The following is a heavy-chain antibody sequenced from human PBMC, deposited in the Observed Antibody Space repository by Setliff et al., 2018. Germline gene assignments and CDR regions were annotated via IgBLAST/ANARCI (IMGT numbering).Heavy chain of an antibody. CDR3: ARELYYYGSGSWTFDP. Sequence: SETLFLTCTVSGGSISSGGYYWSWIRQHPGKGLEWIGYIYYSGSTYYNPSLKSRVTISVDTSKNLFSLKLSSVTAADTAVYYCARELYYYGSGSWTFDPWGQGTLVTVSS. V-gene: IGHV4-31*03. D-gene: IGHD3-10*01. J-gene: IGHJ5*02. CDR2: IYYSGST. CDR1: GGSISSGGYY.